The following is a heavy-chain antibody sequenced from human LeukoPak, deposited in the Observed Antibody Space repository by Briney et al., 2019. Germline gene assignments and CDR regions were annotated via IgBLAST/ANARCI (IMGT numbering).Heavy chain of an antibody. D-gene: IGHD3-10*01. J-gene: IGHJ4*02. V-gene: IGHV3-23*01. CDR3: SKDRTTSGGAEGY. CDR1: GFTSSSYA. CDR2: ISGSGAGT. Sequence: GGSLRLSCAASGFTSSSYAMSWVRQAPGKGLEWVSGISGSGAGTYYADSVKGRFTISRDNSKNTLYLQMNSLRAEDTAIYYCSKDRTTSGGAEGYWGQGTLVTVSA.